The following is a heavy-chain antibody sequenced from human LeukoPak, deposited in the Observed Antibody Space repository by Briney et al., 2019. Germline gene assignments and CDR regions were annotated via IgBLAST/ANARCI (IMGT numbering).Heavy chain of an antibody. D-gene: IGHD6-13*01. J-gene: IGHJ6*03. CDR3: ARSSPPTYYHFYYYMDV. V-gene: IGHV1-2*02. CDR2: INPNSGGA. CDR1: GYTCTGYY. Sequence: ASVKVSCKASGYTCTGYYMHWVRQAPGQGLEWMGWINPNSGGAKYAQNFQGRVIMTTDTSISTAYMELSSLRSDDTAVYYCARSSPPTYYHFYYYMDVWGEGSTVTVSS.